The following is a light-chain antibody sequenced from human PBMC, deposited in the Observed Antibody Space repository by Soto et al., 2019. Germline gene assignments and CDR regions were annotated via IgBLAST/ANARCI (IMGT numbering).Light chain of an antibody. CDR1: QSISSY. Sequence: IQMTLSLSSLSAYIGDRVTITCRASQSISSYLNWYQQKPGKAPKLLIYAASSLQSGVPSRFSGSGSGTDFTLTISSLLPEDFATYYCLQDFNYPITSGHRTRPE. V-gene: IGKV1-6*01. J-gene: IGKJ5*01. CDR2: AAS. CDR3: LQDFNYPIT.